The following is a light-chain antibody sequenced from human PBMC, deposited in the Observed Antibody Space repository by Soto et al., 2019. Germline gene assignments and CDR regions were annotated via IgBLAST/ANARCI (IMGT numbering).Light chain of an antibody. CDR1: QSVSTN. V-gene: IGKV3D-15*01. CDR3: QQYSNWPPVT. Sequence: IVMTQSPATLSVSPGQRATLSCRASQSVSTNLAWYQQKPGQAPRLLIYGASTRATGIPARFSCSGSGTEFTLTLSGLQSDDFAVYYCQQYSNWPPVTFGQGTRVDFK. J-gene: IGKJ1*01. CDR2: GAS.